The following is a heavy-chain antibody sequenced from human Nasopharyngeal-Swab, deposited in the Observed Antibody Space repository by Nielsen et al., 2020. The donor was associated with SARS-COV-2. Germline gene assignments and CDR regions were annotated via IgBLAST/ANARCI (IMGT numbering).Heavy chain of an antibody. Sequence: SLKISCAASGFTFDDYAMHWVRQAPGKGLEWVSGINWNSGSIGYADSVKGRFTISRDNAKNPLYLQMNSLRPEDTALYYCAKDPARIVGAPTAAFDFWGQGTLVTVSS. V-gene: IGHV3-9*01. CDR3: AKDPARIVGAPTAAFDF. CDR2: INWNSGSI. J-gene: IGHJ4*02. D-gene: IGHD1-26*01. CDR1: GFTFDDYA.